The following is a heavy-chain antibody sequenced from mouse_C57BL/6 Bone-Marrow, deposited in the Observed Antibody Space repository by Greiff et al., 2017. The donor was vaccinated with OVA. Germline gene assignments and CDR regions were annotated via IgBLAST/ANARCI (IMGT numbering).Heavy chain of an antibody. J-gene: IGHJ1*03. CDR1: GYTFTSYT. Sequence: VQVVESGAELARPGASVKMSCKASGYTFTSYTMHWVKQRPGQGLEWIGYINPSSGYTKYNQKFKDKATLTADKSSSTAYMQLSSLTSEDSAVYYCASRYFDVWGTGTTVTVSS. CDR3: ASRYFDV. CDR2: INPSSGYT. V-gene: IGHV1-4*01.